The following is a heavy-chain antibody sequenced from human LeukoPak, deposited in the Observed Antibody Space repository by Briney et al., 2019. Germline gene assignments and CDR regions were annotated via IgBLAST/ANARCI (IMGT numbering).Heavy chain of an antibody. Sequence: GGSLRLSCAASGFTFSIYTMHWVRQAPGKGLEWVALISYDGSDKYFADSVKGRFTFSRDNSKNTLYLQMNSLRAEDTAVYYCAKVAEYYDFWSGYLYFDYWGQGTLVTVSS. D-gene: IGHD3-3*01. CDR3: AKVAEYYDFWSGYLYFDY. V-gene: IGHV3-30-3*01. J-gene: IGHJ4*02. CDR2: ISYDGSDK. CDR1: GFTFSIYT.